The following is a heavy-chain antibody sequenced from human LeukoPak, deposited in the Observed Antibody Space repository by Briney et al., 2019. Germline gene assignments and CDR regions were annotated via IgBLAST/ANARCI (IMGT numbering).Heavy chain of an antibody. V-gene: IGHV3-48*01. J-gene: IGHJ5*02. Sequence: QAGGSLRFSCAASGFTFSSYSMNWVRQAPGKGLEWVSYISSSSSTIYYADSVKGRFTISRDNAKNSLYLQMNSLRAEDTAVYYCARDTIFGVVIMENNWFDPWGQGTLVTVSS. D-gene: IGHD3-3*01. CDR2: ISSSSSTI. CDR1: GFTFSSYS. CDR3: ARDTIFGVVIMENNWFDP.